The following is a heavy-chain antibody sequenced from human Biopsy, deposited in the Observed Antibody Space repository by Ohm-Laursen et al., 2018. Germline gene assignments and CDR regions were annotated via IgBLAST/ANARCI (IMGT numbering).Heavy chain of an antibody. CDR1: GKTFSDYQ. V-gene: IGHV4-34*08. CDR2: INQAGTT. D-gene: IGHD2-15*01. Sequence: GTLSPTCVVFGKTFSDYQWSWIRQPPGKGLEWIGQINQAGTTNYNPSLKSRVSISADASKYEFSLRLTSVTAADTAVYLCGNEVHGRDYWGLGAQVTVSS. J-gene: IGHJ4*02. CDR3: GNEVHGRDY.